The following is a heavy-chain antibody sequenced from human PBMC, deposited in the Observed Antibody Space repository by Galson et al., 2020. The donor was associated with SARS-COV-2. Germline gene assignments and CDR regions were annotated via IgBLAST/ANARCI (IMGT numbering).Heavy chain of an antibody. CDR2: IYWDGDK. Sequence: SGPTLVQPTQTLTLTCTFSGFSLTTNGEGVGWIRQPPGKALEWLALIYWDGDKRYNPSLNSRLTITKDTSKNQVVLTMTNMDPVDTATYYCAHLARGLVAVDFWGQGTLVTVAS. V-gene: IGHV2-5*02. J-gene: IGHJ4*02. CDR3: AHLARGLVAVDF. D-gene: IGHD5-12*01. CDR1: GFSLTTNGEG.